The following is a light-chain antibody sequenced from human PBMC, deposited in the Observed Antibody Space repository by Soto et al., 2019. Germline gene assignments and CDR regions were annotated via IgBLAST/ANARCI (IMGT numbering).Light chain of an antibody. Sequence: TQSPGTLCFSPGERGTRSCRASQSVDISLAWYQQKPGQAPRLLIYGASTRASGVPPRFSASGSGTEFTLTISSLQSEDFAVYYCQQYHDWPPLTFGGGTKVDIK. CDR3: QQYHDWPPLT. J-gene: IGKJ4*01. CDR1: QSVDIS. CDR2: GAS. V-gene: IGKV3-15*01.